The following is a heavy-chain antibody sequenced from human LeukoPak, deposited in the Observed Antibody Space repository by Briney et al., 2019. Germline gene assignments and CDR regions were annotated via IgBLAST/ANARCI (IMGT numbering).Heavy chain of an antibody. J-gene: IGHJ4*02. CDR2: INEDGTSA. Sequence: GGSLRLSCAASGFGFSVYWMHWVRQAPGKGLVWVAHINEDGTSASHADSVKGRFTISRDNAKNTLYLQMNSLTVEDTAVYYCERVPTNSYGFGQWGQGSLVTVSS. V-gene: IGHV3-74*01. CDR3: ERVPTNSYGFGQ. CDR1: GFGFSVYW. D-gene: IGHD5-18*01.